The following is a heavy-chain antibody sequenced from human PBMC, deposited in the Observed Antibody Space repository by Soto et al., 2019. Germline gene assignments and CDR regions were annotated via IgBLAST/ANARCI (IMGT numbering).Heavy chain of an antibody. D-gene: IGHD3-3*01. CDR1: GFTFSGYA. Sequence: HPGGSLRLSCAASGFTFSGYAMSWVRQAPGKGLEWVSAISGSGGSTYYADSVKGRFTISRDNSKNTLYLQMNSLRAEDTAVYYCAKAPKDLHYDFWSGSTYYYYYGMDVWGQGTTVTVSS. J-gene: IGHJ6*02. CDR2: ISGSGGST. V-gene: IGHV3-23*01. CDR3: AKAPKDLHYDFWSGSTYYYYYGMDV.